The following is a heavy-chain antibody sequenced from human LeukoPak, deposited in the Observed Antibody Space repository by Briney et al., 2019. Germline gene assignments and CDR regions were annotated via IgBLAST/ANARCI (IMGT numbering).Heavy chain of an antibody. CDR2: ISSSSSYI. Sequence: PGGSLRLSCAASGFTFSSYSMNWVRQAPGKGLEWVSSISSSSSYIYYADSVKGRFTISRDNAKISLYLQMNSLRAEDTAVYYCARERITMVRGVKGCFDYWGQGTLVTVSS. J-gene: IGHJ4*02. V-gene: IGHV3-21*01. D-gene: IGHD3-10*01. CDR1: GFTFSSYS. CDR3: ARERITMVRGVKGCFDY.